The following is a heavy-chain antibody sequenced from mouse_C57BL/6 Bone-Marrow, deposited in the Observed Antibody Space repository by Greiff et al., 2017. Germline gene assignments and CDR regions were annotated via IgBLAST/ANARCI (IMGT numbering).Heavy chain of an antibody. CDR3: SSVLLRFYAMDY. V-gene: IGHV1-69*01. CDR1: GYTFTSYW. J-gene: IGHJ4*01. D-gene: IGHD1-1*01. CDR2: IDPSDSYT. Sequence: QVQLQQPGAELVMPGASVKLSCKASGYTFTSYWMHWVQQGPGQGLEWIGEIDPSDSYTNYNQKFKGKSTLTVDKSSSTAYLQLSSLTSEDSAVYNCSSVLLRFYAMDYWCQGPSVTVSS.